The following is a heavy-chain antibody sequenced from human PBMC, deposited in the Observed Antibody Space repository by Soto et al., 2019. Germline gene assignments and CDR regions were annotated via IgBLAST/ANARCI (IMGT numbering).Heavy chain of an antibody. V-gene: IGHV4-4*07. Sequence: SETLSLTCSVSGGSLSKYYWSWIRQPAGKGLEWIGRISTSGHVVSKVSLRSRLTMSVDMSNNHFSLKLTSVTAADTAVYYCARDNNDFWSLYPLAFDYWGQGALVNVSS. CDR1: GGSLSKYY. CDR3: ARDNNDFWSLYPLAFDY. CDR2: ISTSGHV. D-gene: IGHD3-3*01. J-gene: IGHJ4*02.